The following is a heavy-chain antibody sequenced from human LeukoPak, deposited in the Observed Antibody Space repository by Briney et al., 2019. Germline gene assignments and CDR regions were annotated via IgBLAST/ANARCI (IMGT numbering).Heavy chain of an antibody. CDR3: ARDEIACSSTSCPTDY. CDR2: INWNGGST. Sequence: RPGGSLRLSCAASGFTFDDYGMSWVRQAPGKGLEWVSGINWNGGSTGYADSVKGRFTISRDNAKNSLYLQMNSLRAEDTALYYCARDEIACSSTSCPTDYWGQGTLVTVSS. J-gene: IGHJ4*02. D-gene: IGHD2-2*01. CDR1: GFTFDDYG. V-gene: IGHV3-20*04.